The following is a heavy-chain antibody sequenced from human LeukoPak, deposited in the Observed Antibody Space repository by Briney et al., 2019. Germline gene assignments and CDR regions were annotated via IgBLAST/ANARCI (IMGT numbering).Heavy chain of an antibody. CDR2: INSDGSST. D-gene: IGHD4-23*01. CDR3: ARDPQAFTVVTNDSPIDY. CDR1: GFTFSSYW. J-gene: IGHJ4*02. V-gene: IGHV3-74*01. Sequence: GGSLRLSCAASGFTFSSYWMHWVRQAPGKGLVWVSRINSDGSSTSYADSVKGRFTISRDNAKNTLYLQMNSLRAEDTAVYYCARDPQAFTVVTNDSPIDYWGQGTLVTVSS.